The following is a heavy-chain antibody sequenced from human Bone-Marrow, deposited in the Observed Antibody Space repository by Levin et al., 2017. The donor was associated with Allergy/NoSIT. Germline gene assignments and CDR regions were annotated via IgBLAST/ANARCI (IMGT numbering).Heavy chain of an antibody. CDR2: LSGSGADT. D-gene: IGHD3-10*01. J-gene: IGHJ4*02. CDR1: GFTFSTYA. CDR3: AKDIRYYGSEPTYDY. V-gene: IGHV3-23*01. Sequence: PGGSLRLSCVASGFTFSTYAMAWVRQAPGKGLEWVSGLSGSGADTYYANSVRGRFTISRDNSKNTLYLQMNSLSARDTALYYCAKDIRYYGSEPTYDYWGQGTLVTVSS.